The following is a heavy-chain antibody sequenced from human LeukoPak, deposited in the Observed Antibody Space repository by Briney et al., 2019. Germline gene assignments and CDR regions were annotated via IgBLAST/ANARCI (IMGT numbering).Heavy chain of an antibody. D-gene: IGHD3-22*01. Sequence: PSETLSLTCTVSGDSISSSNCYWGWLRQPPGKGLEWIGSIYFSGGTNYNPSLKSRVTISVDTSKNQFSLKMSSVTAADTAVYYCARLNFPRWGYYNTSGYYYWGQGTLVTVSS. CDR2: IYFSGGT. CDR3: ARLNFPRWGYYNTSGYYY. CDR1: GDSISSSNCY. V-gene: IGHV4-39*07. J-gene: IGHJ4*02.